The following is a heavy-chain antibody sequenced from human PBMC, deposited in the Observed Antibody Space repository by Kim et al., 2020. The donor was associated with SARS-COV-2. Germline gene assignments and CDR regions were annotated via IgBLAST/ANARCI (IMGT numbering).Heavy chain of an antibody. CDR1: GGTFSSYA. CDR2: IIPIFGTA. D-gene: IGHD6-13*01. Sequence: SVKVSCKASGGTFSSYAISWVRQAPGQGLEWMGGIIPIFGTANYAQKFQGRVTITADESTSTAYMELSSLRSEDTAVYYCAGEIAAAHNWFDPWGQGTLVTVSA. CDR3: AGEIAAAHNWFDP. V-gene: IGHV1-69*13. J-gene: IGHJ5*02.